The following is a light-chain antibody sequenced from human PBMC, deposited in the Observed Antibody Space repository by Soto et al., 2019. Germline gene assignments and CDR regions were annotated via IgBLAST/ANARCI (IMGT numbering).Light chain of an antibody. J-gene: IGKJ3*01. Sequence: EIVLTQSPGTLSLSPGERATLSCSASQSVSSSYLAWYQQKPGQAPRLLIYGASSRATGIPDRFSGSGSGTDFTLTISRLEPEDFAVYYCQQYGSSPQFGPGTKVDIK. CDR1: QSVSSSY. CDR2: GAS. V-gene: IGKV3-20*01. CDR3: QQYGSSPQ.